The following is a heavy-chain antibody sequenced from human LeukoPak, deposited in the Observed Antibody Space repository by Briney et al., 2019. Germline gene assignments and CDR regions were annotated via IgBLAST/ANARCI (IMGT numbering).Heavy chain of an antibody. D-gene: IGHD1-26*01. Sequence: ASVKVSCKASGYTFTSYDINWVRQATGQGLEWMGWMNPNSGNTGYAQKFQGRVTMTRDTSISTAYMELSRLRSDDTAVYYCATDLIWELTDYWGQGTLVTVSS. J-gene: IGHJ4*02. V-gene: IGHV1-8*01. CDR2: MNPNSGNT. CDR1: GYTFTSYD. CDR3: ATDLIWELTDY.